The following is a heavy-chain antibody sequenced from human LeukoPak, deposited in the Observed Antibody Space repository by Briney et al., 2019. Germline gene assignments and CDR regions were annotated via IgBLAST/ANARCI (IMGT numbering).Heavy chain of an antibody. Sequence: ASVKVSCTASGYTFTGYYMHWVRQAPGQGLEWMGRINPNSGVTKNAERFQGRVTMTGDTSISTAYMELSRLRSDDAAVYYCARDPGIAAAGNSFDPWGQGTLVTVSS. CDR3: ARDPGIAAAGNSFDP. CDR2: INPNSGVT. V-gene: IGHV1-2*06. J-gene: IGHJ5*02. CDR1: GYTFTGYY. D-gene: IGHD6-13*01.